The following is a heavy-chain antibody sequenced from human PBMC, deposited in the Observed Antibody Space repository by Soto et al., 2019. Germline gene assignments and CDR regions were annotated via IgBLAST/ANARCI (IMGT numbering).Heavy chain of an antibody. CDR3: VCGGNFFFY. CDR1: GFTCSTYW. D-gene: IGHD3-16*01. Sequence: EVQLVESGGGVVQPGGSLRLSCAASGFTCSTYWMTWVRRPPGKGLEWVANLDQDGSERYYVDSVRGRFTISRDNAKNSLYLQMNSLRAEDTAVYYWVCGGNFFFYWGQGTLVTVSP. CDR2: LDQDGSER. V-gene: IGHV3-7*01. J-gene: IGHJ4*02.